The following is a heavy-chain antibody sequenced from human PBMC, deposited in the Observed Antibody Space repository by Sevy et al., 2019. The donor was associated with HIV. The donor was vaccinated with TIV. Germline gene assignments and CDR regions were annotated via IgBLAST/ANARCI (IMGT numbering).Heavy chain of an antibody. V-gene: IGHV3-15*01. Sequence: GGSLRLSCAASGFTFNYAWMSWVRQAPGKGLEWVGRIKSKTDCGTADDAAHVKGRFTISRDDSENTLYLQMNSLKTEDTAVYYCASVVKNDFWDGHVNYYGLDVWGQGTTVTVSS. D-gene: IGHD3-3*01. J-gene: IGHJ6*02. CDR1: GFTFNYAW. CDR3: ASVVKNDFWDGHVNYYGLDV. CDR2: IKSKTDCGTA.